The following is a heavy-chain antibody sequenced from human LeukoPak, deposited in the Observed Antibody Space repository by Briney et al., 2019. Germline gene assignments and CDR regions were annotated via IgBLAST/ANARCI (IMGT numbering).Heavy chain of an antibody. V-gene: IGHV3-30*02. Sequence: GGSLRLSCEASGFSLSDYGMHWVRQAPGKGLEWVAFIRYDGSNKYYADSVKGRFTVSRDNSQSTLYLQMNSLRVEDTAVYYCAKRVVIKSTDYFYYYIHVWGKGTTDTVSS. CDR1: GFSLSDYG. CDR3: AKRVVIKSTDYFYYYIHV. D-gene: IGHD3-3*01. J-gene: IGHJ6*03. CDR2: IRYDGSNK.